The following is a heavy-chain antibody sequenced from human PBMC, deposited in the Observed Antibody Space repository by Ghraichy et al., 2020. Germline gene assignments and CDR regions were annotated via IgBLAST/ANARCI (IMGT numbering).Heavy chain of an antibody. V-gene: IGHV3-53*01. J-gene: IGHJ6*02. CDR3: ARPMWGLSVGATLDYYYYAMDV. CDR1: GFTVSSNY. CDR2: IYSGGST. Sequence: GGSLRLSCAASGFTVSSNYISWVRQAPGKGLEWVSVIYSGGSTYYTDSVKGRFTISRDNSKNTLYLQMNSLRAEDTAVYYCARPMWGLSVGATLDYYYYAMDVWGQGTTVTVSS. D-gene: IGHD3-10*01.